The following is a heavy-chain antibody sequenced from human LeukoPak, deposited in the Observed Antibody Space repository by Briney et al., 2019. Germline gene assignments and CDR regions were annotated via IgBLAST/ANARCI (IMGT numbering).Heavy chain of an antibody. CDR2: IYYSGST. V-gene: IGHV4-4*02. CDR3: ARVLKQWLLRIRYYYYMDV. Sequence: PGGSLRLSCAASGFTFSNAWMSWVRQSPGKGLEWIGSIYYSGSTYYNPSLKSRVTISVDTSKNQFSLKLSSVTAADTAVYYCARVLKQWLLRIRYYYYMDVWGKGTTVTVSS. J-gene: IGHJ6*03. CDR1: GFTFSNAW. D-gene: IGHD6-19*01.